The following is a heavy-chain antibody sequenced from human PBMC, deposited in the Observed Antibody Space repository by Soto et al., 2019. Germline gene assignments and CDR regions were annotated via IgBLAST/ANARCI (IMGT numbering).Heavy chain of an antibody. CDR1: GGIGSNYA. D-gene: IGHD2-15*01. Sequence: QEHLVQSGAEVKKPGSSVKVSCRASGGIGSNYAIGWVRQAPGQGLEWMGGIVPKFGTANYAQRFKGRVTISVDKSTNSVYMELTSLTSQDTAIYYCAREMASGYSRTWFDPWGQGTLVTVSS. J-gene: IGHJ5*02. CDR2: IVPKFGTA. CDR3: AREMASGYSRTWFDP. V-gene: IGHV1-69*06.